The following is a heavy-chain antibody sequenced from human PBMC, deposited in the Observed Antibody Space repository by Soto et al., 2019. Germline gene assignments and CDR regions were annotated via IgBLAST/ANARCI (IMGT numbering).Heavy chain of an antibody. CDR1: GGSISSSNW. D-gene: IGHD5-18*01. V-gene: IGHV4-4*02. Sequence: SETLSLTCAVSGGSISSSNWWSWVRQPPGKGLEWIGEIYHSGSTNYNPSLKSRVTISVDKSKNQFSLKLSSVTAADTAVYYCARMGVQLPQDPVVDYWGQGTLVTVSS. CDR2: IYHSGST. CDR3: ARMGVQLPQDPVVDY. J-gene: IGHJ4*02.